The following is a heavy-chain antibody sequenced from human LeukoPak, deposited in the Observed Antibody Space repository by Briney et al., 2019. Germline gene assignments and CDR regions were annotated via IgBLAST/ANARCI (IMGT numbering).Heavy chain of an antibody. J-gene: IGHJ6*02. CDR1: GFTVSSNY. V-gene: IGHV3-53*01. CDR2: IFSGGSI. Sequence: GGSLRLSCAASGFTVSSNYMSWVRQAPGKGLEWVSVIFSGGSIYYADSVKGRFTISRDNSKNMLYLQMNSLRAEDTAVYFCAGGYYSSYYYGMDVWGQGTTVTVSS. CDR3: AGGYYSSYYYGMDV. D-gene: IGHD3-22*01.